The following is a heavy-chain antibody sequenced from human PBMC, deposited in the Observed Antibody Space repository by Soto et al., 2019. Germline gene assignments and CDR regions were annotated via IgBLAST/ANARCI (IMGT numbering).Heavy chain of an antibody. D-gene: IGHD3-22*01. CDR2: INAGNGNT. CDR1: GYTFTSYA. J-gene: IGHJ4*02. Sequence: ASVKVSCKASGYTFTSYAMHWVRQAPGQRLEWMGWINAGNGNTKYSQKFQGRVTITRDTSASTAYMELSSLRSEDTAVYYCAREQESAMIVVVTIPPFDYWGQGTLVTVSS. V-gene: IGHV1-3*01. CDR3: AREQESAMIVVVTIPPFDY.